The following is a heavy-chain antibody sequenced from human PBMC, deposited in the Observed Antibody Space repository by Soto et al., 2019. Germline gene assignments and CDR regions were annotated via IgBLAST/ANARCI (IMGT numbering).Heavy chain of an antibody. CDR3: ARARGIAVAGTRWFDP. J-gene: IGHJ5*02. V-gene: IGHV1-3*01. Sequence: ASVKVFCKASGYTFTSYAMHWVRQAPGQRLEWMGWINAGNGNTKYSQKFRGRVTITRDTSASTAYMELSSLRSEDTAVYYCARARGIAVAGTRWFDPWGQGTLVTVSS. CDR1: GYTFTSYA. D-gene: IGHD6-19*01. CDR2: INAGNGNT.